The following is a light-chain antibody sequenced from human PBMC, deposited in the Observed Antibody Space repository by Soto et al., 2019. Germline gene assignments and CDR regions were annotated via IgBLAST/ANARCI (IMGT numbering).Light chain of an antibody. J-gene: IGKJ4*01. V-gene: IGKV3D-15*01. Sequence: EIVMTQSPVTLSASPGERVTLSCRASQSVNINLAWYQQRPGQAPRVLIYGASNRASGIPDRFSGSGSGTDFTLTISSLEPDDFALYYGKPYQDWHPLTFGGGTRVEIK. CDR3: KPYQDWHPLT. CDR1: QSVNIN. CDR2: GAS.